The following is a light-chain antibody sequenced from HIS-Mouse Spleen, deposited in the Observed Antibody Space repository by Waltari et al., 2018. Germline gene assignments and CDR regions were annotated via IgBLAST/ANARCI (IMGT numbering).Light chain of an antibody. CDR3: QQRSNWPPTWT. J-gene: IGKJ1*01. CDR1: QRVSSY. V-gene: IGKV3-11*01. CDR2: DAS. Sequence: EIVLTQSPATLSLSPGARATLSCRASQRVSSYLAWYQQKPGQAPRLLIYDASNRATGIPARFSGSGSGTDFTLTISSLEPEDFAVYYCQQRSNWPPTWTFGQGTKVEIK.